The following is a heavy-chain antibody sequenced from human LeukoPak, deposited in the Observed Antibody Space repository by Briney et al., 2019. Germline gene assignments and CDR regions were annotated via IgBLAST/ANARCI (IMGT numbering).Heavy chain of an antibody. D-gene: IGHD2-15*01. J-gene: IGHJ5*02. V-gene: IGHV4-59*01. CDR2: IHSSGNT. CDR3: ARVGRYCSGGSCYGENWFDP. Sequence: SETLSLTCTVSGGSINYYYWNWIRQPPRKGLEWIGYIHSSGNTRYNPSLRSRVTMSVETSKNQFSLRLTSVTPADTAVYYCARVGRYCSGGSCYGENWFDPWGQGTLVTVSS. CDR1: GGSINYYY.